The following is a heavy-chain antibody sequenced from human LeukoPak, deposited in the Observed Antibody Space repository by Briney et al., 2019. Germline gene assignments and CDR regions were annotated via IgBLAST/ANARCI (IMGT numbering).Heavy chain of an antibody. CDR3: ASNPPTTVTSFDS. V-gene: IGHV4-39*07. Sequence: SETLSLTCTVSGGSISSSSYYWGWIRQPPGKGLEWIGSIYYSGSTYYNPSLKSRVTISVDTSKNQFSLKLSSVTAADTAVYYCASNPPTTVTSFDSWGQGTLVTVSS. CDR2: IYYSGST. J-gene: IGHJ4*02. D-gene: IGHD4-17*01. CDR1: GGSISSSSYY.